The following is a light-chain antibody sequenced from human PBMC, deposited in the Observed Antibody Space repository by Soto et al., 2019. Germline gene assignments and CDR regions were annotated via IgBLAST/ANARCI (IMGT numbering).Light chain of an antibody. CDR2: KAS. Sequence: DIQMTQSPSTLSASLGDRVTITCRASQSISSWLAWYQQKPGKAPKLLIYKASSLESGVPSRFSGSGSGTEFTLTISSLQPDDFATYYCQQYNSYEWTFGQGTRLEIK. CDR1: QSISSW. V-gene: IGKV1-5*03. J-gene: IGKJ5*01. CDR3: QQYNSYEWT.